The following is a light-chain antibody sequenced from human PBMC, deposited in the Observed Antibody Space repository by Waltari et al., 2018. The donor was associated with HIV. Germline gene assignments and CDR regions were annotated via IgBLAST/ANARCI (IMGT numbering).Light chain of an antibody. CDR2: EVD. J-gene: IGLJ2*01. CDR1: DSDFGLYNF. CDR3: ASYTADDTVL. Sequence: SDLTQPASVSGFLGQSITISCTGGDSDFGLYNFISWYQQQPGKVPKLLLYEVDTRASGIPGRFSGSKSSNTASLTITGLQIEDEGLYYCASYTADDTVLFGGGTTVTVL. V-gene: IGLV2-14*01.